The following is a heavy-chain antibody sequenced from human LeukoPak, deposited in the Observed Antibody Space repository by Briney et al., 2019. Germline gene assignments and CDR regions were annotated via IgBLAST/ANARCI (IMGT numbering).Heavy chain of an antibody. CDR3: AKADCGGDCYLIDY. Sequence: PGGSLRLSWAAPRFTFNDYTMHWVRQVPGKRLEWVSLISRDGGIIYYADSVKGRYVISRDNSKNSLFLQMNSLRPEDTAFYYCAKADCGGDCYLIDYWGQGTLVTVSS. V-gene: IGHV3-43*01. CDR2: ISRDGGII. CDR1: RFTFNDYT. D-gene: IGHD2-21*02. J-gene: IGHJ4*02.